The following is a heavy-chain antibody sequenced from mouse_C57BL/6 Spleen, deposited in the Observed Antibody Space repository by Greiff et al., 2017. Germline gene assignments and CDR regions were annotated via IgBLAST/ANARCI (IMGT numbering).Heavy chain of an antibody. J-gene: IGHJ1*03. CDR3: ARDFDV. CDR2: ISDGGSYT. Sequence: EVKLVESGGGLVKPGGSLKLSCAASGFTFSSYAMSWVRQTPEKRLEWVATISDGGSYTYYTDNVKGRFTISRDNAKNNLYLQMSHLKSEDTAMXYCARDFDVWGTGTTVTVSS. CDR1: GFTFSSYA. V-gene: IGHV5-4*01.